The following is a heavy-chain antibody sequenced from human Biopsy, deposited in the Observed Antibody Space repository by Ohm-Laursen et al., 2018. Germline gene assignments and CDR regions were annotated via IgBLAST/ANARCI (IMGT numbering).Heavy chain of an antibody. D-gene: IGHD2-2*01. CDR1: GGTYSSYY. CDR3: ARFIVPSLHCSNGVCPIRWFDP. Sequence: SQTLSLTCTVYGGTYSSYYWSWIRQPPGKGLEWIGEVHHNGRANYNPSLKSRVTISGDMSKKQFSLKLSGVTAADTAVYYCARFIVPSLHCSNGVCPIRWFDPWGQGTLVTVFS. CDR2: VHHNGRA. V-gene: IGHV4-34*01. J-gene: IGHJ5*02.